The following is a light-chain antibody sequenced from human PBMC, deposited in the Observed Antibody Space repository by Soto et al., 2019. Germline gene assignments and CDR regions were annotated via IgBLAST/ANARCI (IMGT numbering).Light chain of an antibody. CDR1: QSVSSSY. Sequence: EIVLTQSPGTLSLSPGERATLSCRASQSVSSSYLAWYQQKPGQAPRLLIHGASSRATGIPDRFSDSGSGTDFSLTISRLEPEDFAVYYCQQYGTSPRTFGQGTKVDIK. CDR3: QQYGTSPRT. V-gene: IGKV3-20*01. CDR2: GAS. J-gene: IGKJ1*01.